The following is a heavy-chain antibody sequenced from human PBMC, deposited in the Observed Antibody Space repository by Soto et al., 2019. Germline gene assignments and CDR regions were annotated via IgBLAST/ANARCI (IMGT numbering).Heavy chain of an antibody. CDR1: GGSIRTTRFY. J-gene: IGHJ5*02. V-gene: IGHV4-61*01. CDR2: IYYSGST. Sequence: KTSETLSLTCTVSGGSIRTTRFYWSWIRQHPGKGLEWIGYIYYSGSTNYNPSLKSRVTISVDTSKNQFSLKLSSVTAADTAVYYCAREAYSTGPYNWFDPWGQGTLVTVSS. D-gene: IGHD6-19*01. CDR3: AREAYSTGPYNWFDP.